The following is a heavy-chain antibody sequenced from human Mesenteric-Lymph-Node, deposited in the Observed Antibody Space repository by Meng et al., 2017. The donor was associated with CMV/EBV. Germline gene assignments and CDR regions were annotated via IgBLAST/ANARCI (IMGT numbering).Heavy chain of an antibody. J-gene: IGHJ6*02. Sequence: SETLSLTCTVSGGSITSPNHYWGWIRQPPGKGLEWIGNIFYRGNTYYNPSLMSRVTISIDTSKNQFSLNLSSVTAADTAVYYCARDSGDGPYGMDVWGQGTTVTVSS. D-gene: IGHD5-24*01. CDR3: ARDSGDGPYGMDV. V-gene: IGHV4-39*07. CDR1: GGSITSPNHY. CDR2: IFYRGNT.